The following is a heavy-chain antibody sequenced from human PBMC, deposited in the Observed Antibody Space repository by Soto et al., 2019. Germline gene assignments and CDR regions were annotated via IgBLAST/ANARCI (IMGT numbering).Heavy chain of an antibody. CDR2: SYYSGST. J-gene: IGHJ6*02. CDR1: GGSISSGGYY. V-gene: IGHV4-31*03. D-gene: IGHD2-2*01. CDR3: ARMGFLAQLPGSPPLDV. Sequence: QVQLQESGPELVKPSQTLSLTCTVSGGSISSGGYYWTWLRQQPGKGMEWIGYSYYSGSTYYNPSLKSRVTISVDTSKNQFSLKPSSVTAADTAVYYCARMGFLAQLPGSPPLDVWGQGTKVTVSS.